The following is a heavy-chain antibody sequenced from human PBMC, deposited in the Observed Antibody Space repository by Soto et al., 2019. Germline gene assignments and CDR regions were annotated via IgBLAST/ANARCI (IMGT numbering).Heavy chain of an antibody. CDR1: GFSFNSYE. CDR2: IDTRATTI. D-gene: IGHD1-26*01. J-gene: IGHJ3*02. CDR3: ARGVGLSGKYYALDI. V-gene: IGHV3-48*03. Sequence: GSLRLSCAASGFSFNSYEMNWVRQSPGKGLEFVSYIDTRATTITYAESVKGRFAISRDNAKNSLFLQMNSLRAEDTAVYYCARGVGLSGKYYALDIWGQGTMVTV.